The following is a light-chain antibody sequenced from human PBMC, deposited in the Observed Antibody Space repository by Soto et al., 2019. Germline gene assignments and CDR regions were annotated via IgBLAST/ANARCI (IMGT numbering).Light chain of an antibody. Sequence: EIVMTQSPATLSVSPGERATLSCRASQSVSSNLAWYQQKPGQAPRLLIYGASTRATGIPARFSGSGSGTEFTLTISSLQSEDFAVYYCQQYNNWPRPKYTFGQGTKLEIK. V-gene: IGKV3-15*01. CDR1: QSVSSN. J-gene: IGKJ2*01. CDR2: GAS. CDR3: QQYNNWPRPKYT.